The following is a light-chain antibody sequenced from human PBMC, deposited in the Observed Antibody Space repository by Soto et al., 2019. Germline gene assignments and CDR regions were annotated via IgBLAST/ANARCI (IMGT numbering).Light chain of an antibody. Sequence: DIQMTQSPSSLSASVGDRVTITCQASQDISNYLNWYQQKPGKAPKLLIYDASYLEAGVPSRFSGSRSGTDFTFTIGGLQPEDIATYYCQQYDHLPLTFGGGTKVEIK. J-gene: IGKJ4*01. CDR3: QQYDHLPLT. CDR2: DAS. CDR1: QDISNY. V-gene: IGKV1-33*01.